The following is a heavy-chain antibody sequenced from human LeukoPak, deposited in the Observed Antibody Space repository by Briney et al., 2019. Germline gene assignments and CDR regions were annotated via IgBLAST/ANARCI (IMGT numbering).Heavy chain of an antibody. CDR2: IDPNSGDT. CDR3: ARDLDGGNSVDS. V-gene: IGHV1-2*02. Sequence: ASVKVSCKASGYSFTDYYIHWVRQAPGQGLEWMGWIDPNSGDTNYAQNFQGRVTMTRDTSISTAYMELSSLRSDDTAVYFCARDLDGGNSVDSWGQGTLVTVSS. J-gene: IGHJ4*02. D-gene: IGHD4-23*01. CDR1: GYSFTDYY.